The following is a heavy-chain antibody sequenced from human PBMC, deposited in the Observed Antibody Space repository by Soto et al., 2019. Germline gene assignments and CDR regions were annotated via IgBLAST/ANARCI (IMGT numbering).Heavy chain of an antibody. CDR2: INHSGST. Sequence: SETLSLTCAVYGGSFSGYYWSWIRQPPGKGLEWIGEINHSGSTNYNPSLKSRVTISVDTSKNQFSLKLSSVTAADTAVYYCARGSPNYDILTGYAYYYGMDVWGQGTKVTVSS. D-gene: IGHD3-9*01. J-gene: IGHJ6*02. CDR1: GGSFSGYY. CDR3: ARGSPNYDILTGYAYYYGMDV. V-gene: IGHV4-34*01.